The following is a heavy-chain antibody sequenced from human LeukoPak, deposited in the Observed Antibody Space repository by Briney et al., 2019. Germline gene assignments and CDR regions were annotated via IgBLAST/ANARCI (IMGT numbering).Heavy chain of an antibody. Sequence: ASVKVSCKASGYTFTSYGISWVRQAPGQGLEWMGWISAYNGKTNYAQKFQGRVTITADKSTSTAYMELSSLRSEDTAVYYCAREGVRAFDIWGQGTMVTVSS. CDR2: ISAYNGKT. CDR3: AREGVRAFDI. V-gene: IGHV1-18*01. CDR1: GYTFTSYG. J-gene: IGHJ3*02.